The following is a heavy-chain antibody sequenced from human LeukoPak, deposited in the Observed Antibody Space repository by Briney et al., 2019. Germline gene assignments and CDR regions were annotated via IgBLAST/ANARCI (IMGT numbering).Heavy chain of an antibody. CDR1: GFTVSSNY. CDR2: ISYDGSNK. J-gene: IGHJ4*02. D-gene: IGHD2-15*01. Sequence: GGSLRLSCAASGFTVSSNYMSWVRQAPGKGLEWVAVISYDGSNKYYADSVKGRFTISRDNSKDTLYLQMNSLRAEDTAVYYCANDGGNIVVVEYYFDYWGQGTLVTVSS. V-gene: IGHV3-30*18. CDR3: ANDGGNIVVVEYYFDY.